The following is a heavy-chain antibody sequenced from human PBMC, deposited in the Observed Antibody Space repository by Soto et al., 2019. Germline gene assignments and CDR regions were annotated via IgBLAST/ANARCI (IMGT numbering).Heavy chain of an antibody. Sequence: GGSLRLSCAASGFTFSSYAMHWVRQAPGKGLEWVAVISYDGSNKYYADSVKGRFTISRDNSKNTLYLQMNSLRAEDTAVYYCARDLEYYFDYWGQGTLVTVSS. J-gene: IGHJ4*02. V-gene: IGHV3-30-3*01. CDR1: GFTFSSYA. CDR3: ARDLEYYFDY. CDR2: ISYDGSNK.